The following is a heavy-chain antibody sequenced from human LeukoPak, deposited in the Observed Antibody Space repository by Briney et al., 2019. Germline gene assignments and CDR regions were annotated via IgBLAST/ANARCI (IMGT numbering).Heavy chain of an antibody. CDR3: ARSGYCSRTSCYYAFDI. CDR1: GSRFTNYW. V-gene: IGHV5-51*01. D-gene: IGHD2-2*01. CDR2: IYPGESDT. Sequence: GGSLQISGQGSGSRFTNYWIGWVRQIPGKGLEWMGSIYPGESDTRYSPSFQGQVTISADKSISTAYLQWSSLKASDTAMYYCARSGYCSRTSCYYAFDIWGQGTMVTVSS. J-gene: IGHJ3*02.